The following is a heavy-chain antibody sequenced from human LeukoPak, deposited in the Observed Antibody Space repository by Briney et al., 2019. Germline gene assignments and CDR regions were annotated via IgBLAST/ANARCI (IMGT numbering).Heavy chain of an antibody. CDR2: IWYDGSNK. CDR1: GFTFSNYG. J-gene: IGHJ4*02. D-gene: IGHD3-3*01. Sequence: GGSLGLSCAASGFTFSNYGMHWVRQAPGKGLEWVAVIWYDGSNKYSADSVKGRFTISRDNSKNTLYLQMNSLRAEDTAVYYCARSIIGVGVRHFFDYWGPGTLVTVSS. V-gene: IGHV3-33*01. CDR3: ARSIIGVGVRHFFDY.